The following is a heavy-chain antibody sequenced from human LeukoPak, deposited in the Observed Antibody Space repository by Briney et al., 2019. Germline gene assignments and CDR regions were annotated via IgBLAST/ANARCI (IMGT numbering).Heavy chain of an antibody. V-gene: IGHV1-69*04. CDR3: ARDGEDDILTGHFNF. CDR2: VIPLLGTT. CDR1: GDIFSRYG. D-gene: IGHD3-9*01. J-gene: IGHJ4*02. Sequence: LVKVSCKASGDIFSRYGFSWVRQAPGQGLEWIGRVIPLLGTTNYAQKFQDRVTISADTSTTTAYMELRILRSEDTAVYFCARDGEDDILTGHFNFWGQGTLVTVSS.